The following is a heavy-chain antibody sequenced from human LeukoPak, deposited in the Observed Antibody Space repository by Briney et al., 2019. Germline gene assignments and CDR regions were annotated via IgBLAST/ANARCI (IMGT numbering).Heavy chain of an antibody. CDR2: IIPIFGTA. V-gene: IGHV1-69*05. J-gene: IGHJ3*02. Sequence: XGAGYTFTGYGIXXVRQAPGQGLXWMVGIIPIFGTANYAQKFQGRVTITTDESTSTAYMELSSLRSEDTAVYYCARRRGISAFDIWGQGTMVTVSS. CDR3: ARRRGISAFDI. CDR1: GYTFTGYG. D-gene: IGHD2-15*01.